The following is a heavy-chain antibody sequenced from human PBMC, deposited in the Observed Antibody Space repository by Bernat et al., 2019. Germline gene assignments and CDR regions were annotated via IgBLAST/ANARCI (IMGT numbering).Heavy chain of an antibody. J-gene: IGHJ4*02. CDR2: ISYDGSNK. V-gene: IGHV3-30*01. D-gene: IGHD2-15*01. CDR3: ATLCSGGSCVRYFDY. CDR1: GFTFSSYA. Sequence: QVQLVESGGGVVQPGRSLRLSCAASGFTFSSYAMHWVRQAPGKGLEWVAVISYDGSNKYYADSVKGRFTISRDNSKNTLYLQMNSLRAEDTAVYYCATLCSGGSCVRYFDYWGQGTLVTVSS.